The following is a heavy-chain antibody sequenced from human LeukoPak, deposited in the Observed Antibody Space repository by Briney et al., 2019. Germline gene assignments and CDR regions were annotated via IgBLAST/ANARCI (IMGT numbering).Heavy chain of an antibody. V-gene: IGHV3-20*04. Sequence: PGGSLRLPCAASGFTFDDYGMNWVRQAPGKGLEWVSGITWSGGSTGYTDSVKGRFTISRDTSKNALYLQMNSLRAEDTAVYYCAISGLGFGEFRGLDYWGQGTLVTVSS. J-gene: IGHJ4*02. CDR2: ITWSGGST. D-gene: IGHD3-10*01. CDR1: GFTFDDYG. CDR3: AISGLGFGEFRGLDY.